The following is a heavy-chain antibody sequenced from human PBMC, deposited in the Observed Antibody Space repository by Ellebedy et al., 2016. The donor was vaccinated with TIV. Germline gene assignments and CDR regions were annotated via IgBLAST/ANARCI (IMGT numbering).Heavy chain of an antibody. J-gene: IGHJ4*02. V-gene: IGHV3-33*01. D-gene: IGHD4-23*01. CDR3: ARDGLTYGGNPFDY. Sequence: PGGSLRLSCAASGFSFKTYGMHWVRQAPGKGLEWVAVIWYDGSNKYYADSVKGRFTISRDNSKNTLYLQMNSLRAEDTALYYCARDGLTYGGNPFDYWGQGTLVTVSS. CDR1: GFSFKTYG. CDR2: IWYDGSNK.